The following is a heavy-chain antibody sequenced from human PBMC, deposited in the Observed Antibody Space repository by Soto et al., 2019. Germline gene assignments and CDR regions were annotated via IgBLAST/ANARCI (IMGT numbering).Heavy chain of an antibody. CDR1: GYTFTGYY. J-gene: IGHJ5*02. D-gene: IGHD3-10*01. CDR3: ARGGRSTMVRGVLNWFDP. Sequence: ASVKVSCKASGYTFTGYYMHWVRQAPGQGLEWMGWINPNSGGTNYAQKFQGWVTMTRDTSISTAYMELSRLRSDGTAVYYCARGGRSTMVRGVLNWFDPWGQGTLVTVSS. V-gene: IGHV1-2*04. CDR2: INPNSGGT.